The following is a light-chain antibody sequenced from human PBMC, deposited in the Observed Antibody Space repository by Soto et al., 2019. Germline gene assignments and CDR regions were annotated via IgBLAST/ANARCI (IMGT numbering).Light chain of an antibody. J-gene: IGLJ3*02. V-gene: IGLV4-60*02. CDR2: LEGSGSY. CDR3: ETWDSNTRV. Sequence: QSVLTQSSSASASLGSSVKLTCTLSSGHSSFIIAWHQQQPGKAPRYLMKLEGSGSYNKGSGVPDRFSASSSGADRYLTISNLQFEDAADYYCETWDSNTRVFGGGTKVTVL. CDR1: SGHSSFI.